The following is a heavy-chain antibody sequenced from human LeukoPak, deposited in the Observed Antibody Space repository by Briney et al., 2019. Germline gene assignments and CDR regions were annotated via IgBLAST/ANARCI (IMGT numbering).Heavy chain of an antibody. D-gene: IGHD6-13*01. V-gene: IGHV1-2*02. CDR2: INPNSGGT. CDR1: GYSFTSNY. Sequence: GASVKISCKASGYSFTSNYMHWVRQAPGQGLEWMGWINPNSGGTNYAQKFQGRVTMTRDTSISTAYMELSRLRSDDTAVYYCARATTRGSSSWFTGYWGQGTLVTVSS. CDR3: ARATTRGSSSWFTGY. J-gene: IGHJ4*02.